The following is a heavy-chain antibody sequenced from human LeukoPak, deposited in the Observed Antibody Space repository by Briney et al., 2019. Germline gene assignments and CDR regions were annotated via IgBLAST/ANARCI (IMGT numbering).Heavy chain of an antibody. CDR3: ARVPYGSGTYYFDY. CDR2: ISYSGSP. J-gene: IGHJ4*02. CDR1: GGSINSGDAY. D-gene: IGHD3-10*01. Sequence: SETLSLTCNVSGGSINSGDAYWSWIRQPPGKSLEWIGYISYSGSPYYNPSLRGRVAISGGTSENQFVLRLGSVTAADTAVYYCARVPYGSGTYYFDYWGQGILVTVSS. V-gene: IGHV4-30-4*01.